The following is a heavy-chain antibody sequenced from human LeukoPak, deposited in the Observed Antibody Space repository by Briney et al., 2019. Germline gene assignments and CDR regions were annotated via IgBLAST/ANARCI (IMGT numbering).Heavy chain of an antibody. CDR1: GFTFSSYG. CDR3: ARVPGATVTFDY. D-gene: IGHD3-10*01. J-gene: IGHJ4*02. Sequence: GGSLRLSCAASGFTFSSYGTHWVRQAPGKGLEWVSSISSSSSYIYYADSVKGRFTISRDNAKNSLYLQMNSLRAEDTAVYYCARVPGATVTFDYWGQGTLVTVSS. CDR2: ISSSSSYI. V-gene: IGHV3-21*01.